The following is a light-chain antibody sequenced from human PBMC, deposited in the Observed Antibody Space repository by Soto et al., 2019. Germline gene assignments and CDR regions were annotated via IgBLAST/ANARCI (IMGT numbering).Light chain of an antibody. CDR2: DVS. V-gene: IGLV2-11*01. Sequence: QSVLTQPRSVSGSPGQSVTISCTGTSSDVGGYKYVSWYQQHPGKAPKFMIYDVSERPSGVPDRFSGSKSGNTASLNISGLQAEDEADYYCCSYAGTYKGVFGGGTKLTV. CDR3: CSYAGTYKGV. CDR1: SSDVGGYKY. J-gene: IGLJ3*02.